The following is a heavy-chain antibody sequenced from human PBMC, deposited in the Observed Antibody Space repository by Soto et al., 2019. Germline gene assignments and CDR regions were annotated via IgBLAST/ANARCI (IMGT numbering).Heavy chain of an antibody. J-gene: IGHJ6*03. CDR1: GFPFSSYS. CDR3: ARVHYGPAYYYMDV. CDR2: ISSDGSST. V-gene: IGHV3-74*01. D-gene: IGHD3-10*01. Sequence: GGSLRLSCAASGFPFSSYSMSWVRQAPGKGLVWVSRISSDGSSTSYADSVKGRFTISRDNAKNTLYLQMNSLRAEDTAVYYCARVHYGPAYYYMDVWGKGTTVTVSS.